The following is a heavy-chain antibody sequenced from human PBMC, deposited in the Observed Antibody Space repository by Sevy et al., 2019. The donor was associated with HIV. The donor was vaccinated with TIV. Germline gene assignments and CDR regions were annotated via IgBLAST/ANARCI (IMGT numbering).Heavy chain of an antibody. Sequence: GGSLRLSCAASGFTFSSYGMHWVRQAPGRGLAWVAVIWYDGSNKYYADSVKGRFTISRDNSKNTLYLQMNSLRAEDTAVYYCARDQGIAAAGTGERGFYYYYYGMDVWGQGTTVTVSS. J-gene: IGHJ6*02. CDR2: IWYDGSNK. CDR1: GFTFSSYG. CDR3: ARDQGIAAAGTGERGFYYYYYGMDV. D-gene: IGHD6-13*01. V-gene: IGHV3-33*01.